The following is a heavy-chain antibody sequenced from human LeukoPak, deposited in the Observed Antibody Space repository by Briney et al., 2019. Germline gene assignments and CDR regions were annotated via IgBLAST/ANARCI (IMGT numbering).Heavy chain of an antibody. Sequence: SETPSLTCTVSGGSISSYYWSWIRQPPGKGLEWIGYIYYSGSTNYNPSLKSRVTISVDTSKSQFSLKLSSVTAADTAVYYCARLDSYYYYGMDVWGQGTTVTVSS. V-gene: IGHV4-59*08. CDR3: ARLDSYYYYGMDV. CDR2: IYYSGST. CDR1: GGSISSYY. J-gene: IGHJ6*02. D-gene: IGHD3-22*01.